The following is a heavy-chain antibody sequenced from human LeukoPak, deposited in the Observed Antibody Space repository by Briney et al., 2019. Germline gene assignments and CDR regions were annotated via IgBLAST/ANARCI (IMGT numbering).Heavy chain of an antibody. V-gene: IGHV3-7*01. J-gene: IGHJ1*01. CDR1: GFIFSSSW. CDR3: ARELVVGPAEYFQH. CDR2: TNQDGSEK. D-gene: IGHD2-8*02. Sequence: PGGSLRLSCAASGFIFSSSWMSWVRQAPGKGLEWVANTNQDGSEKYYLESVRGRFTISRDNAKNSLYLQMNSLRVEDTAVYYCARELVVGPAEYFQHWGQGPMATVSS.